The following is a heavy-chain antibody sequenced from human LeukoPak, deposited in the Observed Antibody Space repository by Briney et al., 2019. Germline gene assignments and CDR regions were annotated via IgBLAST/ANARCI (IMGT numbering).Heavy chain of an antibody. J-gene: IGHJ4*02. V-gene: IGHV3-23*01. CDR2: IRGSGDIT. D-gene: IGHD3-3*02. CDR1: GFTFSRYA. Sequence: HPGGSLRLSCAASGFTFSRYAMHWVRQAPGKGLEWVSSIRGSGDITFYADSVRGRFTISRDNSKNTLYLQMNGLRAEDTAVYYCAKDSTSFLRGGTIVYWGLGTLVTVSS. CDR3: AKDSTSFLRGGTIVY.